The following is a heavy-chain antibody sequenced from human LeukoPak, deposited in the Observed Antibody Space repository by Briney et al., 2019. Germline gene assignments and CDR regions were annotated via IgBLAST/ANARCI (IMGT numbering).Heavy chain of an antibody. J-gene: IGHJ4*02. D-gene: IGHD2-21*01. V-gene: IGHV3-33*01. CDR2: IWYDGSNK. CDR3: ARSPGIDPKTDY. CDR1: GFTFSSYG. Sequence: AGGSLRLSCAASGFTFSSYGMHWVRQAPGKGLEWVAVIWYDGSNKYYADSVKGRFTISRDNSKNTLYLQMNSLRAEDTAVYYCARSPGIDPKTDYWGQGTLVTVSS.